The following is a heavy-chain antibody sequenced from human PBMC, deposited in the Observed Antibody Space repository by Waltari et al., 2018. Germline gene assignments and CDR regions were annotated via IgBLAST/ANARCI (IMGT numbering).Heavy chain of an antibody. Sequence: QLVESGGGVVQPGGSLRLSCAASGFPFSAWGMHWFRQVPGKGVEWVTFIHADGNNQYYADSLKGRFTISRDNSKNTLYLQMNSLRPEDTAVYYCAAPSGPSGFGYWGQGTLVTVSS. CDR3: AAPSGPSGFGY. J-gene: IGHJ4*02. V-gene: IGHV3-30*02. CDR2: IHADGNNQ. CDR1: GFPFSAWG. D-gene: IGHD3-3*01.